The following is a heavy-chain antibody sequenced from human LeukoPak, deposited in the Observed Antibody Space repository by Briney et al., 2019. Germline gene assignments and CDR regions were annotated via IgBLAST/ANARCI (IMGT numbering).Heavy chain of an antibody. V-gene: IGHV3-23*01. J-gene: IGHJ4*02. CDR2: ISGSGGST. CDR1: GFTLSSYA. CDR3: AKRSGDSYYLDS. Sequence: GGSLRLSCAASGFTLSSYAMTWVRQAPGKGLEWVSAISGSGGSTYYADSVKGRFTISRDTSKSTLYLQMNSLRAEDTAVYYCAKRSGDSYYLDSWGQGTLVTVSS. D-gene: IGHD2-15*01.